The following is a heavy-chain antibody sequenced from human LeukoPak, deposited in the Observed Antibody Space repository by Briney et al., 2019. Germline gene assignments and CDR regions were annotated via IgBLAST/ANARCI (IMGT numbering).Heavy chain of an antibody. V-gene: IGHV3-74*01. CDR2: IKTDGSIT. CDR3: ARGGDGSIHGLVY. Sequence: GGSMRLSCAASGFTFTNHWMHWVRQAPGKGLVWVSRIKTDGSITNYADSVKGRFTISRDNAKNTLYLQMNSLRAEDTAVYYCARGGDGSIHGLVYWGQGTLVTFSS. CDR1: GFTFTNHW. J-gene: IGHJ4*02. D-gene: IGHD3/OR15-3a*01.